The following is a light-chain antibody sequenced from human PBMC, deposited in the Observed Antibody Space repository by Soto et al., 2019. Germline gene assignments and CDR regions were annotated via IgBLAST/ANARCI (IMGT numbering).Light chain of an antibody. Sequence: QSVLTQPASVSGSPGQSITISCTGTSSDVGSYNLVSWYQQHPGKAPKLMIYEVSKRPSGVSNRFSGSKSGNTASLTISGPQAEDEADYYCCSYAGSSRDVFGTGTKLTVL. CDR3: CSYAGSSRDV. J-gene: IGLJ1*01. CDR2: EVS. V-gene: IGLV2-23*02. CDR1: SSDVGSYNL.